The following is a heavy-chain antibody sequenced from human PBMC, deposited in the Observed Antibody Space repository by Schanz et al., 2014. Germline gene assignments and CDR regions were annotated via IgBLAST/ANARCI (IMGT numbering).Heavy chain of an antibody. Sequence: EEQLLQSGGGLVQPGGSLRLSCAASGFTFGSYGMSWVRQGPGKGLEWVSYICSSGNTIYYADSVKGRFTISRDNAKNSLYLQMNSLRAEDTAVYYCARAHGNNWYGKGLDYWGQGTQVTVSS. J-gene: IGHJ4*02. CDR3: ARAHGNNWYGKGLDY. CDR1: GFTFGSYG. D-gene: IGHD1-1*01. CDR2: ICSSGNTI. V-gene: IGHV3-48*03.